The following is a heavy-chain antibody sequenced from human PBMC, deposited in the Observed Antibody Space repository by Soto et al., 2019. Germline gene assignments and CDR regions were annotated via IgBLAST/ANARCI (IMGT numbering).Heavy chain of an antibody. CDR3: ARECSSTSCKGIDY. CDR2: ISSSGSTI. J-gene: IGHJ4*02. D-gene: IGHD2-2*01. V-gene: IGHV3-11*01. CDR1: GFTFSDYY. Sequence: GGSLRLSCAASGFTFSDYYMSWIRQAPGKGLEWVSYISSSGSTIYYADSVKGRFTISRDNAKNSLYLQMNSLRAEDTTVYYCARECSSTSCKGIDYWGQGTLVTVSS.